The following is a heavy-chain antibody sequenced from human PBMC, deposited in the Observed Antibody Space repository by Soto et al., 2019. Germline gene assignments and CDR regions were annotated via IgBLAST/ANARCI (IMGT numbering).Heavy chain of an antibody. D-gene: IGHD1-26*01. Sequence: QVQLVQSGAEVKKPGSSVKVSCKTSGGTFSTYSIVWVRQAPGEGLEWMGGIIPIFGTANYAKKFQDRVTITADKSTNTGFMELSSLKSEDTAMYYCASSSGNNYGVGTNYYFDYWGQGTLVTVSS. J-gene: IGHJ4*02. CDR1: GGTFSTYS. V-gene: IGHV1-69*06. CDR2: IIPIFGTA. CDR3: ASSSGNNYGVGTNYYFDY.